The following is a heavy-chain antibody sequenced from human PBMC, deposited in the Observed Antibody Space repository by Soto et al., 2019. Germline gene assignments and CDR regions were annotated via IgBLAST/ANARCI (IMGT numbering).Heavy chain of an antibody. CDR2: ISSGANT. V-gene: IGHV3-23*01. J-gene: IGHJ6*02. CDR1: GFTFSSYA. CDR3: AKASATVKSDGMDV. Sequence: EVQLLESGGGLVQPGGSLRLSCAASGFTFSSYAMSWVRQAPGKGLECVSSISSGANTYYTDSVRGRFTISRDNSKNSLYLQMSSLRADATAIYYCAKASATVKSDGMDVWGQGTTVTVSS.